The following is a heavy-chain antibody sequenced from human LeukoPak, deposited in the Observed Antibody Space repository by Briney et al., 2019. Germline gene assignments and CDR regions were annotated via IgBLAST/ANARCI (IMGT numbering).Heavy chain of an antibody. J-gene: IGHJ4*02. CDR1: GFTFSDYY. CDR2: ISSNGGIT. Sequence: PGGSLRLSCAASGFTFSDYYMSWVRQAPGKGLEYVSAISSNGGITYYAKSVKGRFVISRDNSKNTLNLQMGSLRAEDMAVYYCASSYHYDNSAYYPFDYWGQGTLVTVSS. D-gene: IGHD3-22*01. V-gene: IGHV3-64*01. CDR3: ASSYHYDNSAYYPFDY.